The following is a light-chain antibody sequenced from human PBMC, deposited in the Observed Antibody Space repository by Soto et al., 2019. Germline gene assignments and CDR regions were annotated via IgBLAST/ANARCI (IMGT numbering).Light chain of an antibody. CDR3: MQALQTRT. CDR1: QSPLHSNGYNY. V-gene: IGKV2-28*01. J-gene: IGKJ1*01. CDR2: LGS. Sequence: DIVMTQSPLSLPVTPGEPASISCRSSQSPLHSNGYNYLDWYLQKPGQSPQLLIYLGSYRASGVPDRFSGSGSGTDFTLKISRVEAEDVGVYYCMQALQTRTFGQGTKVEI.